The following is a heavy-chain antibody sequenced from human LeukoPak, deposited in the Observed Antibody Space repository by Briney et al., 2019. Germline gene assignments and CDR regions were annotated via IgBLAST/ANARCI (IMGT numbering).Heavy chain of an antibody. CDR1: GYTFTSYG. V-gene: IGHV1-18*01. J-gene: IGHJ4*02. Sequence: ASVKVSCKASGYTFTSYGISWVRQAPGQGLEWMGWISAYSGNTNYAQKLQGRVTMTTDTSTSTAYMELRSLRSDDTAVYYCARGAPYYYDSSGYSDYWGQGTLVTVSS. CDR3: ARGAPYYYDSSGYSDY. D-gene: IGHD3-22*01. CDR2: ISAYSGNT.